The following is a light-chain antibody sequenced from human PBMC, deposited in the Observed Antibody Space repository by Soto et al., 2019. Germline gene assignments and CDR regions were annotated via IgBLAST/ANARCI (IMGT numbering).Light chain of an antibody. V-gene: IGLV4-60*02. CDR1: SGHSSYI. Sequence: QSVLTQSSSASASLGSSVKLTCTLSSGHSSYIIEWHQQQPGKAPRYLMKLEGSGSYNKGSGVPDRFSGSSSGADRYLTISNLQFADEADYYCETWDSNTHTVFGGGTKLTVL. J-gene: IGLJ3*02. CDR2: LEGSGSY. CDR3: ETWDSNTHTV.